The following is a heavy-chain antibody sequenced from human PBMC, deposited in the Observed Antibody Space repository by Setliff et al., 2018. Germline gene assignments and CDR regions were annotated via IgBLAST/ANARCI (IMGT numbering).Heavy chain of an antibody. CDR3: AKELWPDTRYYYMDL. CDR1: GFTIRTYA. Sequence: GGSLRLSCAASGFTIRTYAMSWVRQAPGKGLEWVSYININTDSIYYADSVRGRFTVSRDNSKNTLYLQMNSLRGEDTAVYYCAKELWPDTRYYYMDLWGKGTTVTVSS. V-gene: IGHV3-23*01. CDR2: ININTDSI. D-gene: IGHD3-10*01. J-gene: IGHJ6*03.